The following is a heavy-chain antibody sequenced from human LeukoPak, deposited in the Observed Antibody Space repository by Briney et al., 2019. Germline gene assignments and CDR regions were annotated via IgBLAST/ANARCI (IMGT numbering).Heavy chain of an antibody. D-gene: IGHD5-18*01. CDR1: GFTFSSYA. J-gene: IGHJ4*02. Sequence: GRSLRLSCAASGFTFSSYAMHWVRQAPGKGLVWVSRINSDGGSTYSADSVKGRFTISRDNAKNTLYLQMNSLRAEDTAVYYCARGGYHAYYFDSWGQGTLVTVSS. CDR3: ARGGYHAYYFDS. V-gene: IGHV3-74*01. CDR2: INSDGGST.